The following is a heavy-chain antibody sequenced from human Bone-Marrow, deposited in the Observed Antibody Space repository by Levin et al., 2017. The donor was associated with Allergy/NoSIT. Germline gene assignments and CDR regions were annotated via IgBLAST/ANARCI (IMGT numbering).Heavy chain of an antibody. CDR3: ARDQPDKIAAADFYYYYGMDV. D-gene: IGHD6-13*01. Sequence: GASVKVSCKASGGTFSSYAISWVRQAPGQGLEWMGGIIPIFGTANYAQKFQGRVTITADKSTSTAYMELSSLRSEDTAVYYCARDQPDKIAAADFYYYYGMDVWGQGTTVTVSS. CDR2: IIPIFGTA. J-gene: IGHJ6*02. V-gene: IGHV1-69*06. CDR1: GGTFSSYA.